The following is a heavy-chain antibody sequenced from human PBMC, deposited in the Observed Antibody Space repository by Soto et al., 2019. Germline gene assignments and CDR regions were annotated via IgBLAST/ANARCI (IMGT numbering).Heavy chain of an antibody. CDR2: IYWDDDK. CDR3: THRDSTIMIYGVDV. Sequence: QITLKESGPTLVKPTQTLTLTCTFSGFSLTTRGVGVGWIRQPPGKALEWLALIYWDDDKRYSPSLKSRLTIXKXTXXNQVVLTMTDMDPVDTATYYCTHRDSTIMIYGVDVWGQGTTVTVSS. V-gene: IGHV2-5*02. D-gene: IGHD3-16*01. J-gene: IGHJ6*02. CDR1: GFSLTTRGVG.